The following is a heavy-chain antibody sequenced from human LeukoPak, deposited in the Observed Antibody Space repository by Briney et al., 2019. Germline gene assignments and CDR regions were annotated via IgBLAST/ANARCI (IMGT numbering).Heavy chain of an antibody. CDR3: ARGRRDIGIDP. D-gene: IGHD2-15*01. CDR1: GGSISSYY. Sequence: SETLSLTCTVSGGSISSYYWSWIRQPPGKGLEWIGYVYYSGSTNYNPSLKSRVTISVDTSKNPFSLNLRSVTAADTAVYYCARGRRDIGIDPWGQGTLVTVSS. J-gene: IGHJ5*02. CDR2: VYYSGST. V-gene: IGHV4-59*01.